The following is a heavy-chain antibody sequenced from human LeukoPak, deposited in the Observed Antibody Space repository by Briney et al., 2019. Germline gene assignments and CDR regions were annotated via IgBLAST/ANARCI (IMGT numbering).Heavy chain of an antibody. J-gene: IGHJ4*02. CDR1: GGSINSSGYY. V-gene: IGHV4-39*07. CDR2: INHSGST. Sequence: SSETLSLTCTVSGGSINSSGYYWSWIRQPPGKGLEWIGEINHSGSTNYNPSLKSRVIMSEDTSKNEFSLKLSSVTAADTAVYYCARGTGYSSGWYIYWGQGTLVTVSS. CDR3: ARGTGYSSGWYIY. D-gene: IGHD6-19*01.